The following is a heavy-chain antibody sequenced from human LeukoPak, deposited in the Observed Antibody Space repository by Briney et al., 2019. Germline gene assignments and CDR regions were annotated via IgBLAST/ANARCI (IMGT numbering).Heavy chain of an antibody. CDR3: ARESPDDYGGRPYGFSYWYFDL. V-gene: IGHV3-53*01. CDR2: IYSGGST. J-gene: IGHJ2*01. CDR1: GFIVSSTY. Sequence: GGSLRLSCAASGFIVSSTYMSWVRQAPGKGLEWVSVIYSGGSTYYADSVKGRFTISRDNSKNTLYLQMSGLRAEDTAVYYCARESPDDYGGRPYGFSYWYFDLWGRGTLVTVSS. D-gene: IGHD4-23*01.